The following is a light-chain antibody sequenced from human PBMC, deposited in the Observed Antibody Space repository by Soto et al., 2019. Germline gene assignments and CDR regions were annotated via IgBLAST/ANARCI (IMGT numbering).Light chain of an antibody. CDR3: HKYNSALLT. CDR1: QGIYNY. V-gene: IGKV1-27*01. CDR2: AAS. J-gene: IGKJ5*01. Sequence: DIQMTQSPSSLSASVGDRVTITCRASQGIYNYLAWYQQKPGKARKLLIYAASTLEAGDPSRFSGSGSGTDFTLSISSLQPEDVATYYCHKYNSALLTFGQGTRLEIK.